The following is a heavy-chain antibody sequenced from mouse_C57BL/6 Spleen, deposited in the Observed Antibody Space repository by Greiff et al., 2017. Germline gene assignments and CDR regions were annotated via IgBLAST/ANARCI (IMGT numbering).Heavy chain of an antibody. CDR1: GYTFTSYT. Sequence: QVQLKQSGAELARPGASVKMSCKASGYTFTSYTMHWVKQRPGQGLEWIGYINPSSGYTKYNQKFKDKATLTAGKSSSTAYMQLSSLTSEDSAVYYCARGSYYSMDYWGQGTSVTVSS. V-gene: IGHV1-4*01. CDR3: ARGSYYSMDY. J-gene: IGHJ4*01. CDR2: INPSSGYT.